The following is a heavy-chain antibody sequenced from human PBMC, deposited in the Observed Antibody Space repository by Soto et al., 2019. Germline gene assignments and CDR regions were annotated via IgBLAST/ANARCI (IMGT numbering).Heavy chain of an antibody. V-gene: IGHV1-18*01. CDR3: ARLPSAIAAAGTIDY. CDR2: ISAYNGNT. CDR1: GYTFTSYG. D-gene: IGHD6-13*01. Sequence: ASVKVSCKASGYTFTSYGISWVRQAPGQGLEWMGWISAYNGNTNYAQKLQGSVTMTTDTSTSTAYMELRSLRSDDTAVYYCARLPSAIAAAGTIDYWGQGTLVTVSS. J-gene: IGHJ4*02.